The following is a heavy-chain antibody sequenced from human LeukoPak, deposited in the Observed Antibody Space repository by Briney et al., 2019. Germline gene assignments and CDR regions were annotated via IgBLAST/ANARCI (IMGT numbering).Heavy chain of an antibody. J-gene: IGHJ6*02. D-gene: IGHD3-10*01. CDR2: MNPNSGIT. CDR1: GYTFTSYD. CDR3: AREESDYYYYGMDV. V-gene: IGHV1-8*01. Sequence: ASVKVSCKASGYTFTSYDINWVRQATGQGLEWMGWMNPNSGITGYAQKFQGRVTMTRNTSISTAYMELSSLRSEDTAVYYCAREESDYYYYGMDVWGQGTTVTVSS.